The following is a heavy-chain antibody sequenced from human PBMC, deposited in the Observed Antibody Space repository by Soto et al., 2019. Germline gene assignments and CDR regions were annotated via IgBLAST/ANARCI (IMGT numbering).Heavy chain of an antibody. Sequence: SVKVSCKASGYTFTFRYLHWVRQAPGQALEWMGWITPFKSDTNYAQKFQDRVTITRDRSVSTAYMELSNLRSDDTAMYYCARSPFAGSDAFDIWGHGTMVTFSS. V-gene: IGHV1-45*02. CDR3: ARSPFAGSDAFDI. CDR2: ITPFKSDT. J-gene: IGHJ3*02. D-gene: IGHD1-1*01. CDR1: GYTFTFRY.